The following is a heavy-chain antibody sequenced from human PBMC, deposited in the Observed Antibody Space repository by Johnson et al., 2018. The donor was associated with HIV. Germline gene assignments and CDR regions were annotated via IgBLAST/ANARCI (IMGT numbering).Heavy chain of an antibody. D-gene: IGHD3-22*01. Sequence: EQLVESGGGLVQPGGSLRLSCAASGFTVSSNYMSWVRQAPGKGLEWVSVIYSGGSTYYADSVKGRFTISRDNSKNTLYLQMNSLRAEDTAVYYCARGHYYDTGHDAFDIWGQGTMVTVSS. CDR1: GFTVSSNY. J-gene: IGHJ3*02. V-gene: IGHV3-66*01. CDR2: IYSGGST. CDR3: ARGHYYDTGHDAFDI.